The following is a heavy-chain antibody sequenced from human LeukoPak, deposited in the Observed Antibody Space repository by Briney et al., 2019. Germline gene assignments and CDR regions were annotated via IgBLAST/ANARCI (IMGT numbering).Heavy chain of an antibody. CDR3: AGGTSGGPCTDF. D-gene: IGHD2-2*01. CDR1: GFTFSSYW. Sequence: GGSLRLSCTASGFTFSSYWMTWVRQVPGKGLEWVAHINQDGSEKNYVDSVKGRFTISRDNAKNSLYLQMNSLRAEDTAVYYCAGGTSGGPCTDFWGQGTPVTVSS. V-gene: IGHV3-7*01. J-gene: IGHJ5*01. CDR2: INQDGSEK.